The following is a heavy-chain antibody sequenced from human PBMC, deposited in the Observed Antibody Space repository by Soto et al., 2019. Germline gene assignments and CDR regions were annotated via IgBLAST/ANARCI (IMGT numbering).Heavy chain of an antibody. CDR1: GSSFTGDY. D-gene: IGHD3-22*01. CDR3: ARDLPPYDRRRQSAGAFED. J-gene: IGHJ4*02. Sequence: QVQLQESGPGVVRPSETLSLTCSVSGSSFTGDYWSWIRQPAGKGLEWIGRVFGNGAGTPIYNSALKNRVTMSGDSSKTQFSLKLTSVTAADTALYYCARDLPPYDRRRQSAGAFEDWGQGTLVTVSS. V-gene: IGHV4-4*07. CDR2: VFGNGAGTP.